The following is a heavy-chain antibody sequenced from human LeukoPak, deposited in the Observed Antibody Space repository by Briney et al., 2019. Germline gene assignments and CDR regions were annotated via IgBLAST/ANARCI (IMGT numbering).Heavy chain of an antibody. CDR1: GYTFTGYY. V-gene: IGHV1-2*02. D-gene: IGHD3-3*01. CDR2: INPNSGGT. J-gene: IGHJ4*02. CDR3: ARGGVVGRFLEWLSVV. Sequence: GASVKVSCKASGYTFTGYYMHWVRQAPGQGLEWMGWINPNSGGTNYAQKFQGRVTMTRDTSISTAYMELSRLRSDDTAVYYCARGGVVGRFLEWLSVVWGQGTLVTVSS.